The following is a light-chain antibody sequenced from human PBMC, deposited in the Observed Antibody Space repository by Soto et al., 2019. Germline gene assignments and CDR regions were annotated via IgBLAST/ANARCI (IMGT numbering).Light chain of an antibody. Sequence: QSALTQPASVSGSPGQSITIPCTGTSGDVGGYNLVSWYQQHPGKGPKLMIYEVTERPSGVSNRFSGSKSGNTASLTISGLQPDDEADYYCYSYAGNSEVFGTGTKLTVL. CDR2: EVT. CDR1: SGDVGGYNL. J-gene: IGLJ1*01. V-gene: IGLV2-23*02. CDR3: YSYAGNSEV.